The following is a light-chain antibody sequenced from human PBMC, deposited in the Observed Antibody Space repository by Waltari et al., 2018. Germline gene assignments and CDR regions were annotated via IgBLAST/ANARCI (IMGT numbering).Light chain of an antibody. CDR1: KLGDKY. CDR2: QDS. CDR3: QAWDSTTVV. Sequence: SYELTQPPSVSVSPGQTASITCSGDKLGDKYACWYQQKPGQSPVLVISQDSNGPSGIPERFSGSNSGNTATLTISGTQAMDEADYYCQAWDSTTVVFGGGTKLTVL. J-gene: IGLJ2*01. V-gene: IGLV3-1*01.